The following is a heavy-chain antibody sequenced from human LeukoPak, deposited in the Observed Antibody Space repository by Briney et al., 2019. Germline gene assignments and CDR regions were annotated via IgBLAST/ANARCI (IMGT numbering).Heavy chain of an antibody. J-gene: IGHJ3*02. Sequence: SETLSLTCAVSGYSISSSNWLGWIRQPPGKGLEWIGYIYYSGSTYYNPSLKSRLTMSVDTSKNQFSLKLSSVTAVDTAVYYCARSPVSRGGFDIWGQGTMVTVSS. V-gene: IGHV4-28*01. D-gene: IGHD2-15*01. CDR1: GYSISSSNW. CDR3: ARSPVSRGGFDI. CDR2: IYYSGST.